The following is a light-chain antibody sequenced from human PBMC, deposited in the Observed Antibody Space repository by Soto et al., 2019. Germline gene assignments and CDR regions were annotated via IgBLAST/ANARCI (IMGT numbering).Light chain of an antibody. CDR1: SSDVGGYNY. V-gene: IGLV2-14*01. CDR3: SSYTTSSTYV. Sequence: QSALTQPASVSGSPGQSITISCTGTSSDVGGYNYVSWYQQHPDKAPKLMIYEVNNRPSGVSNRFSGSKSGNTASLTISGLQAEDEADYYCSSYTTSSTYVFGTWTKLTVL. J-gene: IGLJ1*01. CDR2: EVN.